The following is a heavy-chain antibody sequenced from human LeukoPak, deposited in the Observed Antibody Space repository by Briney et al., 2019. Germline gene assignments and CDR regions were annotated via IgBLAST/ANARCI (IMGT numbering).Heavy chain of an antibody. D-gene: IGHD6-6*01. CDR1: GYAFSNHG. CDR2: IWFDGSQE. Sequence: GRSLRLSCAASGYAFSNHGMHWVRQAPGKGLEWVANIWFDGSQEYYADTVKGRFTISRDISKSTLYLQMYSLRAEDTAVYYCARDLAAARLDFRGQGTLVTVSS. CDR3: ARDLAAARLDF. J-gene: IGHJ4*02. V-gene: IGHV3-33*01.